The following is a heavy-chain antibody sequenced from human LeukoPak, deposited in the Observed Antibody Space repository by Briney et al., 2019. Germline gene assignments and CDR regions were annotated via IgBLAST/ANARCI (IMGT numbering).Heavy chain of an antibody. J-gene: IGHJ4*02. D-gene: IGHD3-16*02. V-gene: IGHV3-48*03. CDR3: ARSEARFMLS. Sequence: GGSLRLSCAASGFTFRSYEMNWVRQAPGKGLEWVSFISNSGDSIYHADSVKGRFTISRDNAKNSLFPQMNSLRAEDTAVYYCARSEARFMLSWGQGTLVTVSS. CDR2: ISNSGDSI. CDR1: GFTFRSYE.